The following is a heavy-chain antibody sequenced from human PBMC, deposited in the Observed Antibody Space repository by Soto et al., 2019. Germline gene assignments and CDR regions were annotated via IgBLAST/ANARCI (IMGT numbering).Heavy chain of an antibody. CDR3: AREGAGPYSSPPGWFDP. V-gene: IGHV1-69*01. CDR1: GGTFSSYA. CDR2: IIPIFGTA. J-gene: IGHJ5*02. D-gene: IGHD6-13*01. Sequence: QVQLVQSGAEVKKPGSSVKVSCKASGGTFSSYAISWVRQAPGQGLEWMGGIIPIFGTANYAQKFQGRVTITADESTSTAYMELSSLRSEDTAVYYCAREGAGPYSSPPGWFDPWGQGTLVTVSS.